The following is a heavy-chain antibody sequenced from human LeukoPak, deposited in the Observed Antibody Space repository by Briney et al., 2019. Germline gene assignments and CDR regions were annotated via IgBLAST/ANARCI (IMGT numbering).Heavy chain of an antibody. D-gene: IGHD5-24*01. CDR1: DDSITMYY. V-gene: IGHV4-4*08. CDR3: AREARDGYNLDVVVDI. CDR2: VYHTGST. Sequence: SETLSLTCSVSDDSITMYYWTWLRQPPGKGLEWLGYVYHTGSTNFNPSLNGRVSISRDTTKNLFSLRLSSVTAADTAVYYCAREARDGYNLDVVVDIWGQGTMVTVSS. J-gene: IGHJ3*02.